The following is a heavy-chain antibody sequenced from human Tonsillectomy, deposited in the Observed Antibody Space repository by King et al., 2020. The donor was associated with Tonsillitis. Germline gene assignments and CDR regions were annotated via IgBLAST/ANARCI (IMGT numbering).Heavy chain of an antibody. CDR2: IYYSGGT. V-gene: IGHV4-59*08. CDR1: GGSISSYY. J-gene: IGHJ4*02. CDR3: ARTITIFGVVIEYYFDY. Sequence: QLQESGPGLVKPSETLSLTCTVSGGSISSYYWSWIRQPPGKGLEWIGYIYYSGGTNYNPSLKSRVTISVDTSKNQFSLKLSSVTAADTAVYYCARTITIFGVVIEYYFDYWGQGTLVTVSS. D-gene: IGHD3-3*01.